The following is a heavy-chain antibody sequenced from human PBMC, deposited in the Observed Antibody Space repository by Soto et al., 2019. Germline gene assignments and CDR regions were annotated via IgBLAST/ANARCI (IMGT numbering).Heavy chain of an antibody. CDR2: MYNTGST. D-gene: IGHD2-21*02. V-gene: IGHV4-59*01. CDR3: ARDLWGYCGTDCYPLDV. CDR1: GGSISGYY. Sequence: QVQLQESGPGLVKPSETLSLTCTVSGGSISGYYWSWIRQPPGKGLEWIGYMYNTGSTVYNPSFQSLVTISVDTSKNQFSLKLNSVTAADTAVYYCARDLWGYCGTDCYPLDVWGQGTTVTVSS. J-gene: IGHJ6*02.